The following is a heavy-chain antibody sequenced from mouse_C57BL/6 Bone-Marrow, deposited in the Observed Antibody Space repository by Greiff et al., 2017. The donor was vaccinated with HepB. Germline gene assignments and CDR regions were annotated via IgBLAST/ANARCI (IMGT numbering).Heavy chain of an antibody. CDR3: ARIYYGYYGYYFDY. Sequence: VNLVESGPGLVQPSQSLSITCTVPGFSLTSYGVHWVRQSPGKGLEWLGVIWSGGSTDYNAAFISRLSISKDNSKSQVFFKMNSLQADDTSIYYCARIYYGYYGYYFDYWGQGTTLTVSS. V-gene: IGHV2-2*01. CDR2: IWSGGST. J-gene: IGHJ2*01. D-gene: IGHD2-1*01. CDR1: GFSLTSYG.